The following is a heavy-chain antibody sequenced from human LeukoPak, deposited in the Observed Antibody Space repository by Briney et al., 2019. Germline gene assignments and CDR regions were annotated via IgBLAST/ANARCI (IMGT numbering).Heavy chain of an antibody. CDR1: GGTFSSYA. V-gene: IGHV1-69*06. CDR3: ATVTTRANGFDY. CDR2: IIPIFGTA. Sequence: ASVKVSCKASGGTFSSYAISWVRQAPGQGLEWMGRIIPIFGTANYAQKFQGRVTITADKSTSTAYMELSSLRSEDTAVYYRATVTTRANGFDYWGQGTLVTVSS. D-gene: IGHD4-17*01. J-gene: IGHJ4*02.